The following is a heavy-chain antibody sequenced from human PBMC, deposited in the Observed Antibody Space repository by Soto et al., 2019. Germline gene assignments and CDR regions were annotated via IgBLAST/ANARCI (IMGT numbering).Heavy chain of an antibody. CDR3: ARDLGYCGGDCSSDY. CDR1: GGTFSSYA. D-gene: IGHD2-21*02. CDR2: IIPIFGTA. Sequence: SVKVSCKASGGTFSSYAISWVRQAPGQGLEWMGGIIPIFGTADYAQKFQGRVTITADKSTSTAYMELSSLRSEDTAVYYCARDLGYCGGDCSSDYWGQGTLVTVSS. J-gene: IGHJ4*02. V-gene: IGHV1-69*06.